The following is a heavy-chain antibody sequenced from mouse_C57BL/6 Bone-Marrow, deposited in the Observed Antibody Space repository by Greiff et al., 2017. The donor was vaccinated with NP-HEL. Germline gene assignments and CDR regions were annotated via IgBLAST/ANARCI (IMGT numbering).Heavy chain of an antibody. CDR1: GYTFTSYW. CDR2: IYPGHSDT. CDR3: TNDGYYPAWFAY. D-gene: IGHD2-3*01. Sequence: VQLQQSGTVLARPGASVKMSCKTSGYTFTSYWMHWVKQGPGQGLEWIGAIYPGHSDTSSNQQFKGKAKLNAVASASTAYMGLSSLTNEDSAVYYCTNDGYYPAWFAYWGQETLVTVSA. J-gene: IGHJ3*01. V-gene: IGHV1-5*01.